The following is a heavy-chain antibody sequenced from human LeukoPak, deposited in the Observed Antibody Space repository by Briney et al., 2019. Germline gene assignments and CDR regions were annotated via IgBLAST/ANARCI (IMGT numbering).Heavy chain of an antibody. Sequence: SSETLSLTCAVYGGSFSGYYWSWIRQPPGKGLEWIGEINHSGSTNYNPSLKSRVTISVDTSKNQFSLKLSSVTAADTAVYYCARGQVDYYDSSGYSYYFDYWGQGTLVTVSS. V-gene: IGHV4-34*01. J-gene: IGHJ4*02. CDR3: ARGQVDYYDSSGYSYYFDY. D-gene: IGHD3-22*01. CDR1: GGSFSGYY. CDR2: INHSGST.